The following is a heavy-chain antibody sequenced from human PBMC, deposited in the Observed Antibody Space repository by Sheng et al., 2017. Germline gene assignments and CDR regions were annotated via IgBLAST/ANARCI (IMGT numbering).Heavy chain of an antibody. D-gene: IGHD2-15*01. CDR3: VRSGVPNGFDI. V-gene: IGHV3-74*02. Sequence: EVQLVESGGGLIQPGGSLRLSCAASGFTSSRHWMQWVRQAPGKGLVWVSRIDGDGSTTTYADSVKGRFTIFRDNAKNTLYLQMNSLRSEDTAVYYCVRSGVPNGFDIWGQGTMVTVSS. CDR2: IDGDGSTT. CDR1: GFTSSRHW. J-gene: IGHJ3*02.